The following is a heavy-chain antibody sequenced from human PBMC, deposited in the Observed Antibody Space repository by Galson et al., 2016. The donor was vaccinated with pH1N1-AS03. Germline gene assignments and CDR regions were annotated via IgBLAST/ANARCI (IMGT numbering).Heavy chain of an antibody. Sequence: SLRLSCAASGFTFNYHGMNWVRQAPGKGLECIAYISGSGRIIFYADSVKGRFTISREHAKNSLSLQMNTLRAEDTAVYYCARDILTGDYYGMDVWGQGTTVTVS. CDR2: ISGSGRII. D-gene: IGHD2-21*01. J-gene: IGHJ6*02. CDR3: ARDILTGDYYGMDV. CDR1: GFTFNYHG. V-gene: IGHV3-48*03.